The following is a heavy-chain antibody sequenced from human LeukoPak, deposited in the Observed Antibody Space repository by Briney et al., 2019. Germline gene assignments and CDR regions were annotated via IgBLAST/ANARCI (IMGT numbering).Heavy chain of an antibody. V-gene: IGHV3-9*01. Sequence: GGSLRLSCAASGFTFDDYAMHWVRQAPGKGLEWVSGISWNSGSIGYADSVKGRFTISRDNAKNSLYLQMNSLRAEDTAVYYCARGTPSSSGWLYYGMDVWGQGTTVTVSS. CDR1: GFTFDDYA. J-gene: IGHJ6*02. CDR3: ARGTPSSSGWLYYGMDV. D-gene: IGHD6-19*01. CDR2: ISWNSGSI.